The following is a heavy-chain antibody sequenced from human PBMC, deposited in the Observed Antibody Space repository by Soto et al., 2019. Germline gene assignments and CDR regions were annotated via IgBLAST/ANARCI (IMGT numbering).Heavy chain of an antibody. CDR2: IYHSGST. D-gene: IGHD3-10*01. CDR3: ARVTVRGVIQYYFDY. CDR1: SGSISSSNW. Sequence: QVQLQESGPGLVKPSGTLSLTCAVSSGSISSSNWWSWVRQPPGKGLEWIGEIYHSGSTNYNPSLKSRVTISVDKSKNQFSLKLSSVTAADTAVYYCARVTVRGVIQYYFDYWGQGTLVTVSS. V-gene: IGHV4-4*02. J-gene: IGHJ4*02.